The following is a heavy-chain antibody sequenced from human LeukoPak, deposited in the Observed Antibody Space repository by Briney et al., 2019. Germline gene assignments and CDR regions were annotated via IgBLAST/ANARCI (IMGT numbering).Heavy chain of an antibody. CDR1: GFTFSRYA. V-gene: IGHV3-30*04. CDR2: ISHDDSKK. J-gene: IGHJ4*02. CDR3: VRSLRSADF. Sequence: PGGSLRLSCAASGFTFSRYAMHWVRQAPGKGLEWVAVISHDDSKKYYADSVKGRFTISRDNAKNTLFLQMDSLRAEDTALYYCVRSLRSADFWGQGTLVTVSS.